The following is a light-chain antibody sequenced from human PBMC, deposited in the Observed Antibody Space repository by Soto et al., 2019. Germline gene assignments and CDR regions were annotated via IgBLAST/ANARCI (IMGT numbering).Light chain of an antibody. CDR3: QSNYILPWA. Sequence: IQVTQSPPSLSASVGDRVTITCRASQYIGNYLNWYQHKPGEAPSLLIYSASSLQLGAASRFSGSGSGTDFTLTIDSLQADDFASYYCQSNYILPWAFGQGTKVDIK. J-gene: IGKJ1*01. V-gene: IGKV1-39*01. CDR1: QYIGNY. CDR2: SAS.